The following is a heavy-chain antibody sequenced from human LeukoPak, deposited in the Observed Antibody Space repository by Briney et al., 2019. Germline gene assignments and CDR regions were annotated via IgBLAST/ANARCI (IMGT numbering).Heavy chain of an antibody. V-gene: IGHV3-7*02. Sequence: GGSLRLSCAASGFTFNNAWMMWVRQAPGKGLEWVANMNQVGSEKNYADSVKGRFTISRDNANNLLYLQMSSLRAEDTAVYSCAGGYGVDVWGQGTTVIVSS. CDR1: GFTFNNAW. J-gene: IGHJ6*02. CDR2: MNQVGSEK. CDR3: AGGYGVDV.